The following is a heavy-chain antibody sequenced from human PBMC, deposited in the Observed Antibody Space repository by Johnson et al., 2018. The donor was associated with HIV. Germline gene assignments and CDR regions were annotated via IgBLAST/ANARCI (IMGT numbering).Heavy chain of an antibody. D-gene: IGHD6-13*01. CDR1: GFTFDDYG. Sequence: VQLVESGGGVVRPGGSLRLSCAASGFTFDDYGMSWVRQAPGQGLEWVSGINWNGGSTGYADPVQGRFPISRDNSKNKLYLQMNSLRAEDTAVYYCAKTSRGSSWFDAFDIWGQGTMVTVSS. CDR2: INWNGGST. V-gene: IGHV3-20*04. CDR3: AKTSRGSSWFDAFDI. J-gene: IGHJ3*02.